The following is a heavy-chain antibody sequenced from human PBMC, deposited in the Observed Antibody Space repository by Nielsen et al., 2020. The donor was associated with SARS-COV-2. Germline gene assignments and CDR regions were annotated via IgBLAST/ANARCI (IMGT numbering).Heavy chain of an antibody. CDR3: AKDGSYDSSGYNPGDY. CDR1: GFTFSSYA. V-gene: IGHV3-30*04. J-gene: IGHJ4*02. Sequence: GGSLRLSCAASGFTFSSYAMHWVRQAPGKGLEWVAVISYDGSNKYYADSVKGRFTISRDNSKNTLYLQMNSLRAEDTAVYYCAKDGSYDSSGYNPGDYWGQGTLVTVSS. D-gene: IGHD3-22*01. CDR2: ISYDGSNK.